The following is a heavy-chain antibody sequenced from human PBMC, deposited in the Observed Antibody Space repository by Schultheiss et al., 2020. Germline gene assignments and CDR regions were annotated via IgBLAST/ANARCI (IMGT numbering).Heavy chain of an antibody. D-gene: IGHD4-17*01. V-gene: IGHV1-18*04. Sequence: ASVKISCKASGYTFTSYGISWVRQAPGQGLEWMGWISAYNGNTNYAQKFQGRVTITADKSTSTAYMELSSLRSEDTAVYYCASYRYYGDFLFDYWGQGTLVTVSS. CDR2: ISAYNGNT. CDR3: ASYRYYGDFLFDY. CDR1: GYTFTSYG. J-gene: IGHJ4*02.